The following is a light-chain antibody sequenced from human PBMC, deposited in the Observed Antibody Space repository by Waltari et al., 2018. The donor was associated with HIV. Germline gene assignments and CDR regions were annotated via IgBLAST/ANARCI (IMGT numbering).Light chain of an antibody. CDR1: TRAIGYF. CDR2: GVN. J-gene: IGLJ2*01. V-gene: IGLV2-14*03. Sequence: SALTQPASVSGSLGQSVTISCTGATRAIGYFVSWYQQLPGRAPQLLFSGVNRRAPCISLRFFPSKAGATASLTISRLQGDDEGCYYGSSTADWESVTFGGGT. CDR3: SSTADWESVT.